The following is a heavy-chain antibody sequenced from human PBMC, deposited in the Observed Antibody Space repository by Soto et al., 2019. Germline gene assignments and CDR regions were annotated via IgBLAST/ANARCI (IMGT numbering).Heavy chain of an antibody. CDR3: AHIIVRGVINEAPDY. CDR1: GFSLSTSGVG. D-gene: IGHD3-10*01. V-gene: IGHV2-5*01. Sequence: QITLKESGPTLVKPTQTLTLTCTFSGFSLSTSGVGVGWIRQPPGKALEWLALIYWNDDKRYSPSLKSRLTITKDTSKNQVVLTMTNMDPVDTATYYCAHIIVRGVINEAPDYWGQGTLVTVSS. J-gene: IGHJ4*02. CDR2: IYWNDDK.